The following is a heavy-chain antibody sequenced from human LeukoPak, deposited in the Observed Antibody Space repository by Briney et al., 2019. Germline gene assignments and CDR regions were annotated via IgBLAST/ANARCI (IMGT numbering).Heavy chain of an antibody. CDR1: GGSISDYY. CDR3: ARGNRDCSGGSCYHDY. CDR2: ISYSGST. D-gene: IGHD2-15*01. J-gene: IGHJ4*02. V-gene: IGHV4-59*01. Sequence: PSETLSLTCTVSGGSISDYYWNWIWQPPGKGLEWIGYISYSGSTNYNPSPKSRVTISLDTPKNQFSLKLSSVTAADTAVYYCARGNRDCSGGSCYHDYWGQGTLVTVSS.